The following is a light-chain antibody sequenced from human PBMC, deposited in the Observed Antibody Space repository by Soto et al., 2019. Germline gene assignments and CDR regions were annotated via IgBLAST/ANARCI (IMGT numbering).Light chain of an antibody. CDR3: VQRAHWPRWT. Sequence: DVMMTQSPLSLPVTLGQPASISCTSSQSLVHSDGNTYLNWFQQRPGQSPRRLIYQVSNRDSGVPDRFSGSGSGTNFTLNIIRVEAEDVGVYYCVQRAHWPRWTFGQGTKVEIK. CDR1: QSLVHSDGNTY. CDR2: QVS. J-gene: IGKJ1*01. V-gene: IGKV2-30*02.